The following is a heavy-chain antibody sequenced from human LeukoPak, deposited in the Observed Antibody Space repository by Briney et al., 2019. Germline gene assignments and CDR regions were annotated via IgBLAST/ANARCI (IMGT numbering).Heavy chain of an antibody. V-gene: IGHV3-9*01. CDR1: GFSFDDYA. J-gene: IGHJ6*02. Sequence: GGSLRLSCEVSGFSFDDYAMHWVRQVPGKGLEWVSGISWNSGNIGYADSVKGRFTISRDKAKNSLYLQMNSLRAEDTALYYCAKDRLATEYYYYGMDVWGQGTTVTVSS. D-gene: IGHD5-12*01. CDR2: ISWNSGNI. CDR3: AKDRLATEYYYYGMDV.